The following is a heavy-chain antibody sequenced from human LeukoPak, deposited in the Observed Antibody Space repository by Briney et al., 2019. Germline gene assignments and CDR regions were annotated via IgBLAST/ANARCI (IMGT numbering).Heavy chain of an antibody. Sequence: ASVKVSCKASGYTFTSYYMHWVRQAPGQGLEWMGIINPSGGSTSYAQKFQGGVTMTRDTSTSTVYMELSSLRSEDTAVYYCARAVAAGNWFDPWGQGTLVTVSS. CDR3: ARAVAAGNWFDP. CDR1: GYTFTSYY. CDR2: INPSGGST. J-gene: IGHJ5*02. D-gene: IGHD6-19*01. V-gene: IGHV1-46*01.